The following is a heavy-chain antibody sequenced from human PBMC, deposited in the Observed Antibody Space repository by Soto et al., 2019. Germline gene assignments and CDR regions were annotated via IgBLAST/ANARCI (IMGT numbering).Heavy chain of an antibody. CDR3: TTDLYGSQWNSLPVIGDDY. CDR2: IKTKSDGGTT. CDR1: GFSFSSAW. V-gene: IGHV3-15*01. J-gene: IGHJ4*02. D-gene: IGHD2-21*01. Sequence: EVQLVESGGGLVKPGGSLRLSCTASGFSFSSAWMSWVRQAPGKGLEWVGRIKTKSDGGTTDYASPVKDRFTISRDDSKNTLYLQMYFLKTEDTAVYYCTTDLYGSQWNSLPVIGDDYWGQGTLVTVSS.